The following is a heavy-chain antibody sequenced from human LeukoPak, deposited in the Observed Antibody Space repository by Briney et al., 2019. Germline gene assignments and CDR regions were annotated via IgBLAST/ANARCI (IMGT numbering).Heavy chain of an antibody. V-gene: IGHV3-30*04. CDR1: GFTFSSYA. D-gene: IGHD3-10*01. CDR2: ISYDGGNK. Sequence: GGSLGLSCAASGFTFSSYAMHWVRQAPGKGLEWVAVISYDGGNKYYADSVKGRFTISRDNSKNTLYLQMNSLRAEDTAVYYCAKYYYGSGDVWGKGTTVTVSS. CDR3: AKYYYGSGDV. J-gene: IGHJ6*04.